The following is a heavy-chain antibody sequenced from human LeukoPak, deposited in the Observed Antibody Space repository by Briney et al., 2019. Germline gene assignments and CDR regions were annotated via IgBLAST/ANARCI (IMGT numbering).Heavy chain of an antibody. CDR2: IYSGGST. J-gene: IGHJ3*02. CDR3: TTALYYEPNAFDI. V-gene: IGHV3-53*01. Sequence: GGSLRLSCAASGFTVSSNYMSWVRQAPGKGLEWVSVIYSGGSTYYADSVKGRFTISRDNSKNTLYLQMNSLRAEDTAVYYCTTALYYEPNAFDIWGQGTMVTVSS. D-gene: IGHD3-22*01. CDR1: GFTVSSNY.